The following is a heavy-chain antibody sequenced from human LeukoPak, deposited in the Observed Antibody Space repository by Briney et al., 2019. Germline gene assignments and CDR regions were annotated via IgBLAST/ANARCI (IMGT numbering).Heavy chain of an antibody. V-gene: IGHV4-34*01. CDR3: AREGYYMDV. CDR1: GGSFSGYY. CDR2: INHSGST. J-gene: IGHJ6*03. Sequence: PETLSLTCAVYGGSFSGYYWSWIRQPPGKGLEWIGEINHSGSTNYNPSLKSRVTISVDTSKNQFSLKLSSVTAADTAVYYCAREGYYMDVWGKGTTVTISS.